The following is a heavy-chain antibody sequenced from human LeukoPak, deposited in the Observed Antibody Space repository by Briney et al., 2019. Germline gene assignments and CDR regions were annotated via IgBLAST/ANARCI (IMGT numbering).Heavy chain of an antibody. V-gene: IGHV3-48*01. CDR1: GFTFSSYS. D-gene: IGHD4-17*01. CDR3: ARDWTVTNSYYYYYYMDV. CDR2: ISSSSSTI. Sequence: PGGSLRLSCAASGFTFSSYSMNWVRQAPGKGLEWVSYISSSSSTIYYADSVKGRFTISRDNAKNSLYLQMNSLRAEDTAVYYCARDWTVTNSYYYYYYMDVWGKGTTVTVSS. J-gene: IGHJ6*03.